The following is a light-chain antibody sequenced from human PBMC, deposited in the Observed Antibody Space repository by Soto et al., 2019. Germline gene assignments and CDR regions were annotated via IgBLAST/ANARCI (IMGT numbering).Light chain of an antibody. CDR3: SSFAGSNNFPYV. Sequence: LTQPPSASGSPGQSVTISCTGTSSDVGAYDYVSWYQQHPGKAPKLMIYEINKRPSGVPDRFSGSKSGNTASLTVSGLQAEDEADYYCSSFAGSNNFPYVFGTGTKV. J-gene: IGLJ1*01. V-gene: IGLV2-8*01. CDR1: SSDVGAYDY. CDR2: EIN.